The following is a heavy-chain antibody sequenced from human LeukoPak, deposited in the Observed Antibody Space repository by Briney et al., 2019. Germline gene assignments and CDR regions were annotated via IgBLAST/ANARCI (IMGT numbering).Heavy chain of an antibody. CDR2: IIPIFGTA. Sequence: ASVKVSCKASGYTFTSYYMHWVRQAPGQGLEWMGGIIPIFGTANYAQKFQGRVTITADKSTSTAYMELSSLRSEDTAVYYCARSSERRDGYNYYYYMDVWGKGTTVTVSS. J-gene: IGHJ6*03. D-gene: IGHD5-24*01. V-gene: IGHV1-69*06. CDR1: GYTFTSYY. CDR3: ARSSERRDGYNYYYYMDV.